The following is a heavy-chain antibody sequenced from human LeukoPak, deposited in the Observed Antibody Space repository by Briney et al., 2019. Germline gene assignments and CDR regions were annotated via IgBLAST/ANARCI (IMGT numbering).Heavy chain of an antibody. Sequence: GGSLRLSCAASGFTFSSYSMNWVRQAPGKGLECVSSISSSTSYTYYADSAKGRFTISRDNSKNTLYLQMSSLSAEDTAVYYCVKGHSSGWYYYFDYWGQGTLVTVSS. CDR1: GFTFSSYS. V-gene: IGHV3-21*01. D-gene: IGHD6-19*01. J-gene: IGHJ4*02. CDR2: ISSSTSYT. CDR3: VKGHSSGWYYYFDY.